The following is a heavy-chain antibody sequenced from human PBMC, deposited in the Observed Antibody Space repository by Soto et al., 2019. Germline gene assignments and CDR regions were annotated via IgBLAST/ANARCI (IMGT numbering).Heavy chain of an antibody. D-gene: IGHD6-13*01. J-gene: IGHJ6*04. Sequence: VHLVESGGDSVQPGGSLRLSCEASGFMFGTYWMSWVRQAPGKGPEWVANIKHGGNENFFGDSVKCRFTSSGDNAQNSLYLEMKDRRVDATGVNYWVRATRSWANYIFPGMGAWGTGTTV. V-gene: IGHV3-7*01. CDR3: VRATRSWANYIFPGMGA. CDR2: IKHGGNEN. CDR1: GFMFGTYW.